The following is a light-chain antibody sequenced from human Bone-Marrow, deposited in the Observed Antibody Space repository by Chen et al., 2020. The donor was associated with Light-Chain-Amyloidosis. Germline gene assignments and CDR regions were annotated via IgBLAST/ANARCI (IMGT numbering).Light chain of an antibody. CDR2: GDN. CDR3: QAYVSSLRNYV. CDR1: SSNIGAVSD. J-gene: IGLJ1*01. Sequence: QSVLTQPPSVSGAPGQTVTISCAWYSSNIGAVSDVHWYQQLPGAAPKLRIFGDNTRPSGVPDRFSGSKSGTSASLAITGLQAEDEADYYGQAYVSSLRNYVFGKGTKVTVL. V-gene: IGLV1-40*01.